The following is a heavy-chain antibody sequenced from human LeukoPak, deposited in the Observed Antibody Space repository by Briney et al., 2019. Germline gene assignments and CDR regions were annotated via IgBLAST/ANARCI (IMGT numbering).Heavy chain of an antibody. Sequence: SETLSLTCTVSGGSVNSGSYYWNWIRQPPGKGLEWIGYIYYSGSTNYNPSLKSRVTISVDTSKNQFSLKLSSVTAADTAVYYCARGVVVPAAIFYYYYGMDVWGQGTTVTVSS. D-gene: IGHD2-2*01. V-gene: IGHV4-61*01. CDR1: GGSVNSGSYY. J-gene: IGHJ6*02. CDR2: IYYSGST. CDR3: ARGVVVPAAIFYYYYGMDV.